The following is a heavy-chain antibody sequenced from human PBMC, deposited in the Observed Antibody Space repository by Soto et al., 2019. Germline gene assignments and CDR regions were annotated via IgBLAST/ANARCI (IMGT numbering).Heavy chain of an antibody. V-gene: IGHV2-5*02. Sequence: QITLKESGPTLVKPTQTLTLTCTFSGFSLSTSGVGVGWIRQPPGKALEWLTFIYWDDDKRNSPFLKSRLTITKDTSKNLVVLTMTNMDPVDTATYYCAHLVVAVITYFFDSWGQGTLFTVSS. D-gene: IGHD2-15*01. J-gene: IGHJ4*02. CDR1: GFSLSTSGVG. CDR2: IYWDDDK. CDR3: AHLVVAVITYFFDS.